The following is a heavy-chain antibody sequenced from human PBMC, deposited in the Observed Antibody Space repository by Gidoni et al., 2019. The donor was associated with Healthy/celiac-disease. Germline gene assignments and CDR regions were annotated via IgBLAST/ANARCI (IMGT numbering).Heavy chain of an antibody. CDR1: GFTFSSYG. V-gene: IGHV3-33*01. D-gene: IGHD1-20*01. CDR2: IWYDGSNK. CDR3: AREEYNWNYFDY. J-gene: IGHJ4*02. Sequence: QVQLVESGGGVVQPGRSLRLSCAASGFTFSSYGMHWVRQAPGKGLEWVAVIWYDGSNKYYADSVKGRFTISRDNSKNTLYLQMNSLRAEDTAVYYCAREEYNWNYFDYWGQGTLVTVSS.